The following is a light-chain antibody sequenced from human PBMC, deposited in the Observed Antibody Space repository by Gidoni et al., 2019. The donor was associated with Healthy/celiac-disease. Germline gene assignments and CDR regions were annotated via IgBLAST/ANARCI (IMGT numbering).Light chain of an antibody. V-gene: IGKV1-5*01. J-gene: IGKJ1*01. CDR2: DAS. Sequence: DIQMTQSPSTLSASVGDRVTITCRASQSISSWLAWYQQKPGKAPQLLIYDASSLESGVPSRFSGSGSGTEFPLTISSLQPDAFATYYCQPYNSYSWTFGQGTQVEIK. CDR1: QSISSW. CDR3: QPYNSYSWT.